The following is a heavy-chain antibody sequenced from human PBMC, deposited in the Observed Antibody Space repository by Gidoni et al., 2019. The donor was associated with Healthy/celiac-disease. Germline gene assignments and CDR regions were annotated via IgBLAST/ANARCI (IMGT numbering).Heavy chain of an antibody. CDR3: AKGSNSGSYLGGYYFDY. D-gene: IGHD1-26*01. CDR1: GFTFSSYA. J-gene: IGHJ4*02. CDR2: ICGSGGST. V-gene: IGHV3-23*01. Sequence: EVQLLESGGGLVQPGGSLRLSCAASGFTFSSYAMGWVRQAPGKGLEWVSAICGSGGSTYYADSVKGRFTISRDNSKNTLYLQMNSLRAEDTAVYYCAKGSNSGSYLGGYYFDYWGQGTLVTVSS.